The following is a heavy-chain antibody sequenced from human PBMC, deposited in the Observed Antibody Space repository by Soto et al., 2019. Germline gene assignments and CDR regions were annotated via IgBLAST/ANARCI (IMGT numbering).Heavy chain of an antibody. CDR3: PRPAVNDLDADSSAFDI. Sequence: QVQLVQSGAEVKEPGSSVKVSCKVSGGTFSSQTINWVRQVPGQGLEWMGSVIPIIGEGKYAQSFLGRVTITADRSPTTAYMELSTLRSEDTALYYCPRPAVNDLDADSSAFDIWGQGTMVTVSS. CDR1: GGTFSSQT. J-gene: IGHJ3*02. V-gene: IGHV1-69*02. CDR2: VIPIIGEG. D-gene: IGHD1-1*01.